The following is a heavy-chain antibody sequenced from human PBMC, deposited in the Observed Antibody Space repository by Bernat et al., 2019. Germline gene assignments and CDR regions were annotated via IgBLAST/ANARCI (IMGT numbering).Heavy chain of an antibody. D-gene: IGHD6-13*01. CDR1: GLTFSSHW. CDR2: INSDGSST. V-gene: IGHV3-74*01. CDR3: ARDQYSSTWEPFDC. Sequence: EVQLVESGGGLVQPGGSLRLSCAASGLTFSSHWMHWVRQAPGKGLVWVSRINSDGSSTSYADSVKGRFTISRDNAKNTLFLQMTGLRAEDTAVYYCARDQYSSTWEPFDCWGQGTLVTVSS. J-gene: IGHJ4*02.